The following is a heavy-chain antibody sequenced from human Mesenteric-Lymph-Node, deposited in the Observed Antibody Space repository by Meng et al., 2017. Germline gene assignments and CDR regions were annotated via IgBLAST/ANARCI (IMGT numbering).Heavy chain of an antibody. CDR1: GFTFDDHA. J-gene: IGHJ4*02. CDR3: AKGGGRYYYGSGNYGIDH. D-gene: IGHD3-10*01. CDR2: ISWNGNRL. Sequence: GGSLRLSCAVSGFTFDDHAMHWVRQVPGKGLEWVSGISWNGNRLDYGESVKGRFSISRDNANNCIYLEMNSLKPDDTALYYCAKGGGRYYYGSGNYGIDHWGQGTLVTVSS. V-gene: IGHV3-9*01.